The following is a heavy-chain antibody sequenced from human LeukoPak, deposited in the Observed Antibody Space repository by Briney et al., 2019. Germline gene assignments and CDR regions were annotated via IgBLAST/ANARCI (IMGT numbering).Heavy chain of an antibody. V-gene: IGHV3-23*01. CDR1: GFTFSAYA. CDR2: ISGSGDTT. J-gene: IGHJ4*02. CDR3: ARALEGDYYDSSGYYYVSYFDY. D-gene: IGHD3-22*01. Sequence: GGSLRLSCAASGFTFSAYAMSWVRQAPGKGLEWVSAISGSGDTTYYADSVKGRFTISRDNAKNSLYLQMNSLRAEDTALYYCARALEGDYYDSSGYYYVSYFDYWGQGTLVTVSS.